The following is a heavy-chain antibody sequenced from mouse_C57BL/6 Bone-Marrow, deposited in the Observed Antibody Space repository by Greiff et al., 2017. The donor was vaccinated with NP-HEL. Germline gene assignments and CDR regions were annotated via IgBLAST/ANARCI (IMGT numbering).Heavy chain of an antibody. CDR1: GYTFTSYG. J-gene: IGHJ4*01. V-gene: IGHV1-81*01. Sequence: QVQLQQSGAELARPGASVKLSCKASGYTFTSYGISWVKQRPGQGLEWIGEIYPRSGNTYYNEKFKGKATLTADKSSSTAYMELRSLTSEDSAVYFCATGRYGAMDYWGQGTSVTVSS. CDR3: ATGRYGAMDY. CDR2: IYPRSGNT. D-gene: IGHD1-1*01.